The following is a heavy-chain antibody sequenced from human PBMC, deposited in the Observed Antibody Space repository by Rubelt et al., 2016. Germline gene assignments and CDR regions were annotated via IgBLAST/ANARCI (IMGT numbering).Heavy chain of an antibody. Sequence: GKGLEWVAVIWYDGSNKYYADSVKGRFTISRDNSKNTLYLQMNSLRAEDTAVYYCARAIELDHSNYARPRPVTDYYYYYGMDVWGQGTTVTVSS. D-gene: IGHD4-11*01. V-gene: IGHV3-33*01. CDR3: ARAIELDHSNYARPRPVTDYYYYYGMDV. CDR2: IWYDGSNK. J-gene: IGHJ6*02.